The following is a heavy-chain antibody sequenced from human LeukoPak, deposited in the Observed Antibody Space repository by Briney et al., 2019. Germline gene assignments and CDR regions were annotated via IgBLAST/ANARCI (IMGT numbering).Heavy chain of an antibody. CDR3: ARDLRYQPSNYYYYMDV. Sequence: SETLSLTCTVSGGSISSGSYYWSWIRQPAGKGLEWIGRIYTSGSTNYNPSLKSRVTMSVDTSKNQFSLKLSSVTAADTAVYYCARDLRYQPSNYYYYMDVWGKGTTVTVSS. CDR1: GGSISSGSYY. V-gene: IGHV4-61*02. J-gene: IGHJ6*03. D-gene: IGHD2-2*01. CDR2: IYTSGST.